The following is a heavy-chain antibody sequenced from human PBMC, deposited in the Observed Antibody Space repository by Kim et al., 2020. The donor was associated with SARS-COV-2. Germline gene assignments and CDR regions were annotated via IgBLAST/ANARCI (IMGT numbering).Heavy chain of an antibody. D-gene: IGHD3-9*01. CDR3: ARSPTGYYPFDY. CDR1: GGSISGHF. Sequence: SETLSLTCNITGGSISGHFWGWVRQPPGKGLEWIGRVYPSGSTSYNPSLKSRLRMSLDASKNHLSLTLNSVTAADTAMYYCARSPTGYYPFDYWGQGTLVTVSS. J-gene: IGHJ4*02. V-gene: IGHV4-4*07. CDR2: VYPSGST.